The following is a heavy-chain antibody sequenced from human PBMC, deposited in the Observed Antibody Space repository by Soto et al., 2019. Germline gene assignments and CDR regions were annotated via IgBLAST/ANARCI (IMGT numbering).Heavy chain of an antibody. Sequence: SQTLSLTCAISGDSVSSNSAAWNWIRQSPSRGLEWLGRTYYRSKWYNDYAVSVKSRITINPDTSKNQFSLQLNSVTPEDTAVYYCARDRDYSKGTTPREARAFDIWGQGTMVTVSS. V-gene: IGHV6-1*01. CDR3: ARDRDYSKGTTPREARAFDI. CDR2: TYYRSKWYN. J-gene: IGHJ3*02. D-gene: IGHD4-4*01. CDR1: GDSVSSNSAA.